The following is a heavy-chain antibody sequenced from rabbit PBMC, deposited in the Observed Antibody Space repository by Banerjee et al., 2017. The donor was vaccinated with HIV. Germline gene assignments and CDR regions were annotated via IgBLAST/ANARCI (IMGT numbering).Heavy chain of an antibody. J-gene: IGHJ6*01. CDR2: TSTSSGNT. CDR1: GFTLSSYW. CDR3: ARHVYAMDL. V-gene: IGHV1S40*01. Sequence: QSLEESGGGLVKPGASLTLTCTASGFTLSSYWICWVRQAPGKGLEWIGYTSTSSGNTYYASWAKGRFTISKTSSTTVTLQMTSLTAADTATYFCARHVYAMDLWGPGTLVTVS.